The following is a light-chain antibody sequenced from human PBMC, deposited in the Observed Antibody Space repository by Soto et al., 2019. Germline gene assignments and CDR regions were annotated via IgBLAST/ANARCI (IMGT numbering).Light chain of an antibody. V-gene: IGKV3-20*01. CDR3: QLYSGSPWT. Sequence: ETVLTQSPGTLSLSPGERATLSCRASQSISNKYLAWYQQEPGQAPRLLIHGVSIRATGIPDRFSGSGSGTDFTLTISRLEPEDFAVYYCQLYSGSPWTFGQGTKVEIK. CDR2: GVS. J-gene: IGKJ1*01. CDR1: QSISNKY.